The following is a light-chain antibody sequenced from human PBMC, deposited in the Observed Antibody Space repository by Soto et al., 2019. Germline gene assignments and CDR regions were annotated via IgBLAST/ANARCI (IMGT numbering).Light chain of an antibody. V-gene: IGKV3-15*01. CDR3: QQYNNWPFIT. CDR1: QSVRGN. Sequence: EIVMTPSPATLSVSPGERAKLSCRASQSVRGNLAWYQQRPGQSPRLLIYGASSRATGIPARFSGSGSGTEFTLSISSLQSEDFAVYYCQQYNNWPFITFGQGTRLEIK. CDR2: GAS. J-gene: IGKJ5*01.